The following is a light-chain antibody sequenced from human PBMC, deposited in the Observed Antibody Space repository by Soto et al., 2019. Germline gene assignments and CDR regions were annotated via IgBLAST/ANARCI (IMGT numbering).Light chain of an antibody. CDR1: QSVGFN. V-gene: IGKV3-15*01. CDR2: GAS. J-gene: IGKJ1*01. CDR3: QQYYNWPRT. Sequence: EIVMTQSPATLSVSPGERATLSCRASQSVGFNLAWYQQKPGQVPSLLIYGASTRATGTPARFSGGGSGTEFTLTISSLQSEDFAVYHCQQYYNWPRTFGQGTKGDIK.